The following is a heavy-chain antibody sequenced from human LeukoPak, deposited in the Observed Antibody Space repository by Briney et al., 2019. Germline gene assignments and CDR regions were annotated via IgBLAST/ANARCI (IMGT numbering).Heavy chain of an antibody. CDR3: AKVWVGATNSDH. D-gene: IGHD1-26*01. J-gene: IGHJ4*02. V-gene: IGHV3-30*18. CDR2: ISYDGSNK. Sequence: PGRSLRLSCAASGFTFSSYGMHWVRQAPGKGLEWVAVISYDGSNKYYADSVKGRFTISRDNSKNTLYLQMNSLRAGDTAVYYCAKVWVGATNSDHWGQGTLVTVSS. CDR1: GFTFSSYG.